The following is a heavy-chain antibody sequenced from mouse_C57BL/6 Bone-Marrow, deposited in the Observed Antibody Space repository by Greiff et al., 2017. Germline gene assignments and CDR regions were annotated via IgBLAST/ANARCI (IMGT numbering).Heavy chain of an antibody. D-gene: IGHD2-4*01. CDR3: ARGDYGVDY. J-gene: IGHJ2*01. CDR2: ISDGGSYT. CDR1: GFTFSSYA. Sequence: EVQLVESGGGSVKPGGSLKLSCAASGFTFSSYAMSWVRQTPEKRLEWVATISDGGSYTYYPDNVKGRFTISRDNAKNNLYLQMSHLKSEDTAMYYCARGDYGVDYWGQGTTLTVSS. V-gene: IGHV5-4*01.